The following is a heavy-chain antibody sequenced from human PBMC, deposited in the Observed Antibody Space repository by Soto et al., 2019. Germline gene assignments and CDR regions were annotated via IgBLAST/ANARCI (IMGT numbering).Heavy chain of an antibody. Sequence: SVKVSCKASGGTFSSYAISWVRQAPGQGLEWMGGIIPIFGTANYAQKFQGRVTITADESTSTAYMELSSLRSEDTAVYYCARAVRDSSSWATYYYYYYGMDVWRQGTTVTVSS. CDR1: GGTFSSYA. J-gene: IGHJ6*02. V-gene: IGHV1-69*13. D-gene: IGHD6-13*01. CDR3: ARAVRDSSSWATYYYYYYGMDV. CDR2: IIPIFGTA.